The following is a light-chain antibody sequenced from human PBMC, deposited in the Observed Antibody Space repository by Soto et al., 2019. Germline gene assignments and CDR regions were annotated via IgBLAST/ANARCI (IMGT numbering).Light chain of an antibody. V-gene: IGKV3-11*01. CDR3: QQRSNWPTLT. Sequence: VRTQYPATRSVSPGERAPLSCRASQRVSIKLAWYQQKPCQAPRLLIYDXSNRATGIPARFSGSGSGTDFTLTISSLEPEDFAVYYCQQRSNWPTLTFGGGTKVDIK. CDR2: DXS. J-gene: IGKJ4*01. CDR1: QRVSIK.